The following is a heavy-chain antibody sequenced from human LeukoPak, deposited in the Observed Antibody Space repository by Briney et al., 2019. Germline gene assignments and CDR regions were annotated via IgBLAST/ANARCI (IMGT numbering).Heavy chain of an antibody. V-gene: IGHV4-38-2*01. Sequence: SETLSLTCAVSGYSISSGYYWGWIRQPPGKGLEWIGSIYHSGSTYYNPSLKSRVTISVDTSKNQFSLKLSSVTAADTAVYYCARAKSGVAGFFDYWGQGALVTVSS. CDR1: GYSISSGYY. CDR2: IYHSGST. D-gene: IGHD6-19*01. CDR3: ARAKSGVAGFFDY. J-gene: IGHJ4*02.